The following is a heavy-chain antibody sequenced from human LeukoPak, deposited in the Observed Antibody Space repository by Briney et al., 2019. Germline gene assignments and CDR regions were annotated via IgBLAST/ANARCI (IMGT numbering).Heavy chain of an antibody. CDR3: ALLGTGMEWLQSNGMDV. CDR1: GGSISSYY. V-gene: IGHV4-59*01. D-gene: IGHD5-24*01. J-gene: IGHJ6*02. Sequence: PSETLSLTCTVSGGSISSYYWSWIRQPPGKGLEWIGYIYYSGSTNYNPSLKSRVTISVDTSKNQFSLKLSSVTAADTAVYYCALLGTGMEWLQSNGMDVWGQGTTVTVSS. CDR2: IYYSGST.